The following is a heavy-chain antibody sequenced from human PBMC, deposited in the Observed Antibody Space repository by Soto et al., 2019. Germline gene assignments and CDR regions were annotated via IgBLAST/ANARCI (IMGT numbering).Heavy chain of an antibody. Sequence: EVQLVESGGGLVQPGGSLKLSCAASGFTFSDSAIHWVRQTSGKGLEWVGRIRSKANNYATVYAASLEGRFTISRDDAKNTAHLQMYSLKTEETALFYCTRSDDGDYSTFDYWGQGTLVIVSS. D-gene: IGHD4-17*01. CDR3: TRSDDGDYSTFDY. CDR1: GFTFSDSA. CDR2: IRSKANNYAT. J-gene: IGHJ4*02. V-gene: IGHV3-73*02.